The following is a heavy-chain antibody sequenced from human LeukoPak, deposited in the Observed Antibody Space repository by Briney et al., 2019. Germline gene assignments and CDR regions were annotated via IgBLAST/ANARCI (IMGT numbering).Heavy chain of an antibody. CDR3: ARERTYYYDSNPDYFDY. V-gene: IGHV3-20*04. D-gene: IGHD3-22*01. J-gene: IGHJ4*02. CDR1: GFTFDDYG. Sequence: VGSLRLSCAASGFTFDDYGMSWVRQAPGKGLEWVSGINWNGGSTGYADSVKGRFTISRDNAKNSLYLQMNSLRAGDTALYYCARERTYYYDSNPDYFDYWGQGTLVTVSS. CDR2: INWNGGST.